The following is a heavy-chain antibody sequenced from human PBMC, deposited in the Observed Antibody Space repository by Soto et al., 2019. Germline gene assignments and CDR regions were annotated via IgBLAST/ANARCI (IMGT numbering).Heavy chain of an antibody. V-gene: IGHV1-8*01. J-gene: IGHJ6*02. Sequence: ASVKVSCKASGYTFTSYDINWVRQATGQGLEWMGWMNPNSGNTGYAQKFQGRVTMTRNTSISTAYMELSSLRSEDTAVYYCATLTFLGPCECYCGMDFCDQVTTSTVS. D-gene: IGHD3-3*01. CDR3: ATLTFLGPCECYCGMDF. CDR1: GYTFTSYD. CDR2: MNPNSGNT.